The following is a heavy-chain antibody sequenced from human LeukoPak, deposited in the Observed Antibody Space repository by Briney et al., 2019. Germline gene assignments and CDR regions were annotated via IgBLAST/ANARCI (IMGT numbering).Heavy chain of an antibody. V-gene: IGHV3-30*02. CDR3: AKDGEILVAYYYYGMDV. Sequence: GGSLRLSCAASGFTFSSYGMHWVRQAPDKGLEWVAFIRYDGSNKYYADSVKGRFTISRDNSKNTLYLQMNSLRAEDTAVYYCAKDGEILVAYYYYGMDVWGQGTTVTVSS. J-gene: IGHJ6*02. CDR1: GFTFSSYG. CDR2: IRYDGSNK. D-gene: IGHD2-15*01.